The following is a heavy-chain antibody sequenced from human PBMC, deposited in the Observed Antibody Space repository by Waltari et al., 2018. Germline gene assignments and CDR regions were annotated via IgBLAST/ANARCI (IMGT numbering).Heavy chain of an antibody. V-gene: IGHV3-30*02. D-gene: IGHD1-26*01. J-gene: IGHJ4*02. Sequence: QVQLVESGGGVVQPGGSLKLSCSVSGFSFPIYGVHWVRQAPGKSLDWVAFIAPDGSDQYNTNSVKGRFTISRDTPKDTVSLQMNSLRPEDTAVYYCVKDGGWGGSRDHWGQGTLVTVSS. CDR3: VKDGGWGGSRDH. CDR2: IAPDGSDQ. CDR1: GFSFPIYG.